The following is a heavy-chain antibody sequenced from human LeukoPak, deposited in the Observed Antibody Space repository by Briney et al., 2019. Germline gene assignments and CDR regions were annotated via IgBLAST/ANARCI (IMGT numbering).Heavy chain of an antibody. CDR1: GVSVSNGIYY. V-gene: IGHV4-61*01. D-gene: IGHD3-22*01. CDR3: ARDSYYYDSRGYSYFDY. Sequence: PSETLSLTCSVSGVSVSNGIYYWSWIRQPPGKGLEWIGYMSYSGSTNYNPSLESRVTISLDTSKNQFSLKVTSVTASDTAVYYCARDSYYYDSRGYSYFDYWGQGTLVTVSS. CDR2: MSYSGST. J-gene: IGHJ4*02.